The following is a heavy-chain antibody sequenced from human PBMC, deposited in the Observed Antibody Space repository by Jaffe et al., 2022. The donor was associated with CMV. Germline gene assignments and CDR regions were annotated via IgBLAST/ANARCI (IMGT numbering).Heavy chain of an antibody. CDR3: ARVPPGYNWSYEFGDY. D-gene: IGHD1-26*01. V-gene: IGHV3-23*01. J-gene: IGHJ4*02. Sequence: EVQLLESGGGLVQPGGSLRLSCAASGFTFSAYGMSWVRQAPGQGLEWVSTISDSGTYYTESVKGRFTISRDKSKNTLYLQMSSLRAEDTAVYYCARVPPGYNWSYEFGDYWGQGTLVTVSS. CDR2: ISDSGT. CDR1: GFTFSAYG.